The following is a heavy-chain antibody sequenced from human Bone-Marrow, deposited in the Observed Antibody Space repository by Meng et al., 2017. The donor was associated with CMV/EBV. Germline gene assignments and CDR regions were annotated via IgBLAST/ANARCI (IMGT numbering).Heavy chain of an antibody. D-gene: IGHD3-22*01. J-gene: IGHJ4*02. CDR1: GGSISSSSYY. V-gene: IGHV4-39*01. CDR2: IYYSGST. Sequence: SETLSLTCTVSGGSISSSSYYWGWIRQPPGKGLGWIGSIYYSGSTYYNPSLKSRVTISVDTSKNQFSLKLSSVTAADTAVYYCARHIREYYYDSKGSYFDYWGQGTLVTVSS. CDR3: ARHIREYYYDSKGSYFDY.